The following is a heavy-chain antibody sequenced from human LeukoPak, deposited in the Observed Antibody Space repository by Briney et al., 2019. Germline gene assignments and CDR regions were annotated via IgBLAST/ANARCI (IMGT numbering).Heavy chain of an antibody. CDR1: GGSISSGSYY. V-gene: IGHV4-61*02. CDR2: IYTSGST. CDR3: AREGIAARLIVYYGMDV. J-gene: IGHJ6*02. Sequence: KASETLSLTCTVSGGSISSGSYYWSWIRQPAGKGLEWIGRIYTSGSTNYNPSLKSRVTTSVDTSKNQFSLKLSSVTAADTAVYYCAREGIAARLIVYYGMDVWGQGTTVTVSS. D-gene: IGHD6-6*01.